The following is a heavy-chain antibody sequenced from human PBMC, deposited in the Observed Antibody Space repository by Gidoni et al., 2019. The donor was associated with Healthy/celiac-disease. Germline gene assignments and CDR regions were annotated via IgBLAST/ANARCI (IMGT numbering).Heavy chain of an antibody. D-gene: IGHD1-26*01. CDR3: ARRAHSGSYSGPAFDI. CDR2: ISYDGSNK. Sequence: QVALVEHGGGVVQPGRSLRLSCAASGFTFSSYAMHWVRQAPGKGLEWVAVISYDGSNKYYADSVKGRFTISRDNSKNTLYLQMNSRRAEDTAVYYCARRAHSGSYSGPAFDIWGQGTMVTVSS. V-gene: IGHV3-30-3*01. CDR1: GFTFSSYA. J-gene: IGHJ3*02.